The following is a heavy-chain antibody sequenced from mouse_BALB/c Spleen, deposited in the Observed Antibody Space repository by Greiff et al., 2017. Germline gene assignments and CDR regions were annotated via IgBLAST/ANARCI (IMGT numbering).Heavy chain of an antibody. D-gene: IGHD3-3*01. Sequence: VQLQQSGPGLVKPSQSLSLTCTVTGYSITSDYAWNWIRQFPGNKLEWMGYISYSGSTSYNPSLKSRISITRDTSKNQFFLQLNSVTTEDTATYYCAEGGTGAWFAYWGQGTLVTVSA. CDR3: AEGGTGAWFAY. J-gene: IGHJ3*01. CDR2: ISYSGST. CDR1: GYSITSDYA. V-gene: IGHV3-2*02.